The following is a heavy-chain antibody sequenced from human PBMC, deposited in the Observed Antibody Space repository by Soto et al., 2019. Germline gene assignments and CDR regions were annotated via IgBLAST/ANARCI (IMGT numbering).Heavy chain of an antibody. CDR1: GGSIRDYY. CDR3: ARHGFGALHGLVDV. CDR2: SHHGWGS. J-gene: IGHJ6*02. Sequence: QVQLQESGPGLVKSSETLSLTCTVSGGSIRDYYWSWIRLPPGKGLEWVGYSHHGWGSDYNPSLRSRVTIQLDTYKKHLSMKLTSVTPADTAVYYCARHGFGALHGLVDVWGQGTTVIVSS. D-gene: IGHD3-10*01. V-gene: IGHV4-59*08.